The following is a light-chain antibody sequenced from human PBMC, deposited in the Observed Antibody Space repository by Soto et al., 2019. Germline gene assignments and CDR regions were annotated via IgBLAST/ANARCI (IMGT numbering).Light chain of an antibody. CDR2: DTF. CDR1: QSVSTSY. CDR3: QQYSVPPYT. V-gene: IGKV3-20*01. J-gene: IGKJ2*01. Sequence: EIVLTQSPGTLSLSPGERATLSCRASQSVSTSYLGWFQQRPGQAPRLLIYDTFNRATGIPDRFSGSGSGTDFTLTISRLEPEDSAVYYCQQYSVPPYTLGQGTKLEIK.